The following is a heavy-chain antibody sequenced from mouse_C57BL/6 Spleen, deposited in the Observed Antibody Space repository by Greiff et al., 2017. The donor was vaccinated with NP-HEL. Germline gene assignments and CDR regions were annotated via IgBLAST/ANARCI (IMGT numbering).Heavy chain of an antibody. CDR3: TTGWYFDV. CDR2: IDPENGDT. J-gene: IGHJ1*03. CDR1: GFNIKDDY. Sequence: EVQLQQSGAELVRPGASVKLSCTASGFNIKDDYMHWVKQRPEQGLEWIGWIDPENGDTEYASKFQGKATITADTSSNTAYLQLSSLTSEDTAVYYCTTGWYFDVWGTGTTVTVSS. V-gene: IGHV14-4*01.